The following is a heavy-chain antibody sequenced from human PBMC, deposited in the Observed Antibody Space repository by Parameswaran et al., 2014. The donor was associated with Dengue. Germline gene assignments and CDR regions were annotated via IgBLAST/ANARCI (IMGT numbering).Heavy chain of an antibody. CDR2: ISYDGSNQ. J-gene: IGHJ6*03. D-gene: IGHD1-1*01. Sequence: WIRQPPGRGLEWVAVISYDGSNQYYADSVKGRFTISRDNSKNTLYLQMNSLRPDDTAVYYCAKAGRNDGYYYYMDVWGKGTTVTVSS. CDR3: AKAGRNDGYYYYMDV. V-gene: IGHV3-30*18.